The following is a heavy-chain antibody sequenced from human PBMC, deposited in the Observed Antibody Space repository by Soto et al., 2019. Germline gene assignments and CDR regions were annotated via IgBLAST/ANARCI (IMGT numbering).Heavy chain of an antibody. CDR2: IYYSGST. CDR3: ARVPYSRAGIDY. J-gene: IGHJ4*02. Sequence: SETLSLTCTVSGGSISSSYWIWIRQPPGKGLEWIGYIYYSGSTNYNPSLKSRVTISVDTSKNQFSLKLSSVTAADTAVYYCARVPYSRAGIDYWGQGTLVTVSS. V-gene: IGHV4-59*01. CDR1: GGSISSSY. D-gene: IGHD6-13*01.